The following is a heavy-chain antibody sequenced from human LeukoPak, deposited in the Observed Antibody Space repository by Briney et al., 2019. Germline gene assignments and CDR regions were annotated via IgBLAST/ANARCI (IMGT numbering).Heavy chain of an antibody. CDR1: GFTFNRAW. V-gene: IGHV3-15*01. Sequence: GGSLRLSCAASGFTFNRAWMTWVRQAPGKGLEWVGRIKSKPDGGTTDYAAPVKGRFTISRDNAKNSLYLQMNSLRAEDTAVYYCARIDRYSYAKDFDYWGQGTLVTVSS. CDR2: IKSKPDGGTT. J-gene: IGHJ4*02. CDR3: ARIDRYSYAKDFDY. D-gene: IGHD5-18*01.